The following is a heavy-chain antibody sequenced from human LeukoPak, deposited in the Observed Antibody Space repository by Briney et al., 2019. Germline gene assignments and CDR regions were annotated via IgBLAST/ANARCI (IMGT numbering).Heavy chain of an antibody. Sequence: PGGSLRLSCAASGFTFSSYAMSWVRQAPGKGLEWVSAISGSGGSTYYADSVKGRFTISRDNSKNTLYLQMNSLRAEDTAVYYCARDIDTMVRGSIDYWGQGTLVTVSS. CDR2: ISGSGGST. CDR3: ARDIDTMVRGSIDY. D-gene: IGHD3-10*01. V-gene: IGHV3-23*01. CDR1: GFTFSSYA. J-gene: IGHJ4*02.